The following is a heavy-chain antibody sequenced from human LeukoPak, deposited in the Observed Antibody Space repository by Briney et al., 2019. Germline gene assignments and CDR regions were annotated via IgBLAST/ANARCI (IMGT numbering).Heavy chain of an antibody. CDR1: GFTFSSYA. J-gene: IGHJ2*01. V-gene: IGHV3-23*01. CDR3: ARDRNWGKSVWYFDL. Sequence: GGSLRLSCAASGFTFSSYAMSWVRQAPGKGLEWVSAISGSGGSTYYADSVKGRFTITRDNSKNTLSLQMNGLRAEDTAVYYCARDRNWGKSVWYFDLWGRGALVAVSS. CDR2: ISGSGGST. D-gene: IGHD7-27*01.